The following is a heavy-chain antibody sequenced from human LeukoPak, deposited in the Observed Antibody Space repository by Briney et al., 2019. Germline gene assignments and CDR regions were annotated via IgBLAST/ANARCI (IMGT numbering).Heavy chain of an antibody. CDR2: IYTSGST. D-gene: IGHD3-22*01. Sequence: SETLSLTCTVSGGSISTYFWSWIRQPAGKGLEWIRRIYTSGSTTYNPSLKSRVTVSVDTSKNQFSLKLTSVTAADTAVYYCARDRVDSSGYYYYYGIDVWGQGTTVTVSS. V-gene: IGHV4-4*07. CDR1: GGSISTYF. J-gene: IGHJ6*02. CDR3: ARDRVDSSGYYYYYGIDV.